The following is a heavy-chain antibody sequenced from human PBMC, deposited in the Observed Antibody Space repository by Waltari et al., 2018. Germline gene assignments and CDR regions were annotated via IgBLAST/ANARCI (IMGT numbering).Heavy chain of an antibody. V-gene: IGHV4-34*01. CDR3: ARGYSNGYGPGDS. J-gene: IGHJ4*02. CDR2: INHGGTT. D-gene: IGHD5-18*01. CDR1: GASLRNYF. Sequence: QVQLQQWGAGLVKPSETLSLTCAVHGASLRNYFWRWIRQAPGKGLEWIGEINHGGTTNYNPSLKSRVTISVDTSKSQFSLRLRSVTAADTAVYYCARGYSNGYGPGDSWGQGTLVTVSS.